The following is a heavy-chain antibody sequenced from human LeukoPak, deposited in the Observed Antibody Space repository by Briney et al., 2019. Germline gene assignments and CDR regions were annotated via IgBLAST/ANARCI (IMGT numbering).Heavy chain of an antibody. CDR3: ARISSDWPHYYMDV. V-gene: IGHV4-4*07. D-gene: IGHD6-19*01. CDR2: IYPSGNT. Sequence: SETLSLTCTVSGGSISGYYWSWIRQPAGKGLEWIGRIYPSGNTNYNPSLKSRVTISVDTSKNQFSLKLSSVTAADTAVYYCARISSDWPHYYMDVWGKGTTVTVSS. CDR1: GGSISGYY. J-gene: IGHJ6*03.